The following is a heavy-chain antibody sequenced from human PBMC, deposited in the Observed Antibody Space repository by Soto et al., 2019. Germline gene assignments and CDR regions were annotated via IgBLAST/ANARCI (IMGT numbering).Heavy chain of an antibody. D-gene: IGHD5-12*01. J-gene: IGHJ6*02. CDR1: GYSFTSYW. CDR3: ARMGAIVATINPYYYYGMDV. Sequence: GESLKISCNGSGYSFTSYWIGWVRQMPGKGLEWMGIIYPGDSDTRYSPSFQGQVTISADKSISTAYLQWSSLKASDTAMYYCARMGAIVATINPYYYYGMDVWGQGTTVTVSS. V-gene: IGHV5-51*01. CDR2: IYPGDSDT.